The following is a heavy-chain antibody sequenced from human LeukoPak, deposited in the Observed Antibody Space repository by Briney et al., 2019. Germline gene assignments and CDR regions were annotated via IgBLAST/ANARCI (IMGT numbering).Heavy chain of an antibody. D-gene: IGHD6-13*01. CDR3: ARAGGLAAAGTGAYYYYMDV. J-gene: IGHJ6*03. Sequence: ASVKVSSKASGYTFTAYYMHWVRQAPGQGLEWTGWINPNSGGTNYAQKFQGRVTMTRDTSISTAYMELSRLRSDDTAVYYCARAGGLAAAGTGAYYYYMDVWGKGTTVTVSS. CDR1: GYTFTAYY. V-gene: IGHV1-2*02. CDR2: INPNSGGT.